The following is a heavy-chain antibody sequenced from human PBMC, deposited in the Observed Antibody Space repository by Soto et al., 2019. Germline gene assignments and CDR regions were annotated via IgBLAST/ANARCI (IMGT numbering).Heavy chain of an antibody. CDR1: GFTVSSNY. J-gene: IGHJ6*02. Sequence: GGSLRLSCAASGFTVSSNYMSWVRQAPGKGLEWVSVIYSGGSTYYADSVKGRFTISRDNSKNTLYLQMNSLRAEDTAVYYCATPFWRYCYYGMDVWGQGTTVTVSS. CDR2: IYSGGST. V-gene: IGHV3-53*01. D-gene: IGHD2-15*01. CDR3: ATPFWRYCYYGMDV.